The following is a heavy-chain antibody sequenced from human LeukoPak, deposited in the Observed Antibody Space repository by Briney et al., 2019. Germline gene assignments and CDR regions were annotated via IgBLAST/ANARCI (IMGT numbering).Heavy chain of an antibody. J-gene: IGHJ4*02. Sequence: GGSLRLSCAASVFTFSDYAMNWVCQTPGKGLEWVLVISGGGDSTDYADSMKGRFTISRDNSKNTLYLQMNSLSAEDTALYYCAKLGCACTICYANYWGQGTLVTVSS. CDR1: VFTFSDYA. V-gene: IGHV3-23*01. D-gene: IGHD2-2*01. CDR3: AKLGCACTICYANY. CDR2: ISGGGDST.